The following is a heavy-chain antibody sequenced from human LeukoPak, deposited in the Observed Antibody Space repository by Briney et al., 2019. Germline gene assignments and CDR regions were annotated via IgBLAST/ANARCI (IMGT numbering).Heavy chain of an antibody. CDR2: IYSSGST. CDR1: GGSISSFY. D-gene: IGHD5-12*01. Sequence: SETLSLTCTVSGGSISSFYWSWIRQPAGTGLEWIGRIYSSGSTNYNPSFKSRVIMSVDTSKNQFSLNLTSVTAADTAVYYCARDLVGSGYASRWYYYMDVWGRGTTVTVSS. J-gene: IGHJ6*03. V-gene: IGHV4-4*07. CDR3: ARDLVGSGYASRWYYYMDV.